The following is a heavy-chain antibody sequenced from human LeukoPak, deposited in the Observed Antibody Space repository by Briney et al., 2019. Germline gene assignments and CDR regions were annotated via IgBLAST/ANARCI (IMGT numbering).Heavy chain of an antibody. V-gene: IGHV3-20*04. J-gene: IGHJ6*02. CDR1: GYSFKDYG. CDR2: INWNGGGT. Sequence: GGALRLSCAATGYSFKDYGMHWVRHPPGKGLEWVSAINWNGGGTDYAASVKGRFTIFRDNAKNSLYLQLSSLRPGDTALYYCAKHLTATNTYIFFGLDVGGQGTSVTVSS. CDR3: AKHLTATNTYIFFGLDV. D-gene: IGHD1-26*01.